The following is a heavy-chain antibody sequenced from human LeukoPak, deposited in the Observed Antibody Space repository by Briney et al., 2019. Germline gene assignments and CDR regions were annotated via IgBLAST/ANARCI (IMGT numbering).Heavy chain of an antibody. D-gene: IGHD6-25*01. V-gene: IGHV3-30*04. Sequence: GGSLRLSCAASGFTFSSYAMHWVRQAPGKGLEWVAVISYDGSNKYYADSVKGRFTISRDNSKNTLYLQMNSLRAEDTAVYYCARRAAIGTIYYYHMDVWGKGTTVTVSS. CDR3: ARRAAIGTIYYYHMDV. J-gene: IGHJ6*03. CDR1: GFTFSSYA. CDR2: ISYDGSNK.